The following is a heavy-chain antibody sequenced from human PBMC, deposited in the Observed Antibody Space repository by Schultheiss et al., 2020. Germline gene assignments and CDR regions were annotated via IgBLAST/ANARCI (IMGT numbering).Heavy chain of an antibody. CDR1: GYSISSGYY. CDR3: AREPTTTVVTPGEYYFDY. V-gene: IGHV4-38-2*02. D-gene: IGHD4-23*01. J-gene: IGHJ4*02. CDR2: IYHSGST. Sequence: SETLSLTCAVSGYSISSGYYWGWIRQPPGKGLEWIGSIYHSGSTYYNPSLKSRVTISVDTSKNQFSLKLSSVTAADTAVYYCAREPTTTVVTPGEYYFDYWGQGTLVTVSS.